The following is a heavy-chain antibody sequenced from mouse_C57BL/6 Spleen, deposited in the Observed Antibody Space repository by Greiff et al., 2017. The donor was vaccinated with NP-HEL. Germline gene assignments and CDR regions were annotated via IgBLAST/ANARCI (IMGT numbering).Heavy chain of an antibody. J-gene: IGHJ1*03. Sequence: VQLVESGPGLVQPSQSLSITCTVFGFSLTSYGVHWVRQSPGKGLEWLGVIWSGGSTDYNAAFISRLSISKDNSKSQVFFKMNSLQADDTAIYYCARNYGSSYYWYFDVWGTGTTVTVSS. D-gene: IGHD1-1*01. CDR1: GFSLTSYG. CDR2: IWSGGST. CDR3: ARNYGSSYYWYFDV. V-gene: IGHV2-2*01.